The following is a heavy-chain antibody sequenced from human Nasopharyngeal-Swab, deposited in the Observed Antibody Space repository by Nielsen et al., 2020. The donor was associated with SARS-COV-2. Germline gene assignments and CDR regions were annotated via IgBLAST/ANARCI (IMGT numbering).Heavy chain of an antibody. CDR2: ISVYNGDT. V-gene: IGHV1-18*01. J-gene: IGHJ6*02. CDR3: AREIFSGYCSGTRCYGVTYYGMDV. D-gene: IGHD2-15*01. CDR1: GYTFTGQY. Sequence: ASVQVSCKASGYTFTGQYMHWVRQTPGQGLEWMGWISVYNGDTNYAQKFQGRVTMTIDTSTSTAYMELRSLRPDDTAVYFCAREIFSGYCSGTRCYGVTYYGMDVWGQGTTVTVSS.